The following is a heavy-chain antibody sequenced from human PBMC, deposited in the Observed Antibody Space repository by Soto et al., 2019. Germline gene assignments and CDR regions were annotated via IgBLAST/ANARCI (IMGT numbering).Heavy chain of an antibody. Sequence: PSETLSLTCTVSGGSISSYYWSWIRQPPGKGLEWIGYIYYSGSTNYNPSLKSRVTISVDTSKNQFSLKLSSVTAAVTAVYYCARDLSGSYYYYYGMDVWGQGTTVTVSS. CDR1: GGSISSYY. CDR2: IYYSGST. D-gene: IGHD1-26*01. CDR3: ARDLSGSYYYYYGMDV. V-gene: IGHV4-59*01. J-gene: IGHJ6*02.